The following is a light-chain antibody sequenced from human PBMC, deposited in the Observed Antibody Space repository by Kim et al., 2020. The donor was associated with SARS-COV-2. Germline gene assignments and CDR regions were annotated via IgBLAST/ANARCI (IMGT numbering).Light chain of an antibody. CDR3: QQSYSIPWT. CDR1: QAISNS. CDR2: GAS. V-gene: IGKV1-NL1*01. J-gene: IGKJ1*01. Sequence: ASLGDTVTITCRASQAISNSLAWYRLTPGKAPKLLLYGASTLQSGVPSRFSGRGSGTDYTLTISSLKPEDLGTYYCQQSYSIPWTFGQGTKVDIK.